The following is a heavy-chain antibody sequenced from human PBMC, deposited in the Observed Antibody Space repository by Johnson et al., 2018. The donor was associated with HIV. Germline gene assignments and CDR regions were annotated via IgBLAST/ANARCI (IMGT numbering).Heavy chain of an antibody. CDR3: AREKGSHDAFDI. V-gene: IGHV3-33*01. CDR1: GFTFSSYG. CDR2: MWYDGSNK. Sequence: QVQLVESGGGVVQSGRSLRLSCAASGFTFSSYGMHWVRQAPGKGLEWVAVMWYDGSNKYYADSVKGRFTISRDNSKNTLYLQMNSLRAEDTAVYYCAREKGSHDAFDIWGQGTMVTVSS. J-gene: IGHJ3*02.